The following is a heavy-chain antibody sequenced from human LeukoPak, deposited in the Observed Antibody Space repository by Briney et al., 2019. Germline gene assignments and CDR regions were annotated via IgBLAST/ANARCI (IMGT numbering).Heavy chain of an antibody. V-gene: IGHV1-18*01. CDR3: ARDLSYSNYPSDRFDP. D-gene: IGHD4-11*01. CDR2: ISAYNGNT. J-gene: IGHJ5*02. Sequence: GASVKVSCKASGYTFTSYGISWVRQAPGQGLEWMGWISAYNGNTNYAQKLQGRVTMTTDTSTSTAYMELRSLRSDDTAVYYCARDLSYSNYPSDRFDPWGQGTLVTVSS. CDR1: GYTFTSYG.